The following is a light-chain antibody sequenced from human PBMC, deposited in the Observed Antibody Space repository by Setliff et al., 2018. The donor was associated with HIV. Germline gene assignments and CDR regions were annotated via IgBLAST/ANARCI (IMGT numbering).Light chain of an antibody. CDR3: QVWDSSSDHHV. Sequence: SYELTQPPSVSVAPGKTARITCGGNNIGSESVHWYQQKPGQAPVLVVYGDRDRPSGIPERFSGSNSGNTATLTISRVEAGDEADYYCQVWDSSSDHHVFGTGTKV. CDR2: GDR. V-gene: IGLV3-21*03. CDR1: NIGSES. J-gene: IGLJ1*01.